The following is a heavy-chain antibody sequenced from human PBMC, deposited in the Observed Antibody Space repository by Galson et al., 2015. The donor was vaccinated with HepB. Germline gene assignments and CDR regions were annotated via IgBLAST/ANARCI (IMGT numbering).Heavy chain of an antibody. Sequence: SLRLSCAASGFTFSNSWMNWVRQAPGKGLEWVGRIKSNTGGGTTEYAAPVKGRFTISRDESKNTLYLQRNSLNTEDTAVYHCNVGTTGSSWTRFDYWGQGTLVTVSS. J-gene: IGHJ4*02. CDR2: IKSNTGGGTT. CDR1: GFTFSNSW. V-gene: IGHV3-15*01. D-gene: IGHD6-13*01. CDR3: NVGTTGSSWTRFDY.